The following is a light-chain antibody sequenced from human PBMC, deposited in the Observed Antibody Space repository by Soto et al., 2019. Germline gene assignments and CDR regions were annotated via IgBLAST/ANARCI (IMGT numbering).Light chain of an antibody. CDR1: QSISSY. CDR3: QQSYSTPLT. J-gene: IGKJ4*01. V-gene: IGKV1-39*01. Sequence: DIQMTQSPSSLSASVGDRVTITCRASQSISSYLNWYQQKPGKAPKLLIYAASSLQSGVPSRFSGSGSETDFTLTISSLQPEDVATYYCQQSYSTPLTFGGVTKVEIK. CDR2: AAS.